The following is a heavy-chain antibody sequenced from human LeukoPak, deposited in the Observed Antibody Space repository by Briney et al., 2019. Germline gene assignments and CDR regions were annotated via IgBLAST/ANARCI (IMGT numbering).Heavy chain of an antibody. Sequence: GGSLRLSCATSGFTFDDYAMHWVRQAPGKGLEWVSGISWNSGSINYVDSVKGRFTISRDNAKNSLYLQMNSLRAEDTALYYCAKDISVAAAEGGDFDYWGQGALVTVSS. CDR3: AKDISVAAAEGGDFDY. D-gene: IGHD6-13*01. J-gene: IGHJ4*02. V-gene: IGHV3-9*01. CDR1: GFTFDDYA. CDR2: ISWNSGSI.